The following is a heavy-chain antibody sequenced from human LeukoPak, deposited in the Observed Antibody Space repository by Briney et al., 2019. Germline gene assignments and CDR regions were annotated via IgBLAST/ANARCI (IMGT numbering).Heavy chain of an antibody. D-gene: IGHD1-26*01. CDR2: VSGGGTTT. V-gene: IGHV3-23*01. CDR3: AKYFLSGSYYHLDC. Sequence: GGSLRLFCAASGFTFINYAMTWVRQAPGKGLEWVSSVSGGGTTTFYADSVRGRFTISRDNSDNTLYLQMNSLRAEDTAVYFCAKYFLSGSYYHLDCWGQGTLVTVSS. J-gene: IGHJ4*02. CDR1: GFTFINYA.